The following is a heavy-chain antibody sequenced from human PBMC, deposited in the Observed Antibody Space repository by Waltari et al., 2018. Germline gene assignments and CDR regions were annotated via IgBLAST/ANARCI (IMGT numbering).Heavy chain of an antibody. CDR3: ARDRGRGIYLDS. V-gene: IGHV4-4*02. J-gene: IGHJ4*02. Sequence: QLHLHQSGPGLVKPSESPSLTGAVSGESTCSTCWWSWVRKSPGKGLEWIGQVHLSGKTNYNPSLASRVTISIDTSNNQFFLKMPSPTAADTAMYYCARDRGRGIYLDSWGQGTLVTVSP. D-gene: IGHD2-15*01. CDR1: GESTCSTCW. CDR2: VHLSGKT.